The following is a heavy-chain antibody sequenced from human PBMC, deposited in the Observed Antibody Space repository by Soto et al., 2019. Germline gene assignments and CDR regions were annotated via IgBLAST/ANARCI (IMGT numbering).Heavy chain of an antibody. J-gene: IGHJ4*02. Sequence: SETLSLTCAVSDDSMSRGHYYWSWIRQPPWKGLEWIGYIYYSGSTYYNPSLKSRLTISVDKSKNQFSLKLSSVTAADTAFYYCARGSGSYPLPYFDYWGQKTLVTVSS. CDR2: IYYSGST. D-gene: IGHD3-22*01. CDR1: DDSMSRGHYY. CDR3: ARGSGSYPLPYFDY. V-gene: IGHV4-30-4*01.